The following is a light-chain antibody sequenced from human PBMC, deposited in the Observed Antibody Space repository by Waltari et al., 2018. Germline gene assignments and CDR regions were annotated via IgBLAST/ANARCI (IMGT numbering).Light chain of an antibody. V-gene: IGLV2-14*03. J-gene: IGLJ2*01. CDR1: SSDIGGYNF. Sequence: QSALTQPASVSGSPGQSITISCTGTSSDIGGYNFVSWYQQHPGKSPRLMIFDVSLRPSGVSDRFSGSKSGNTASLTISGLQAEDEADYFCSSYTAINTALFFGGGTKLTVL. CDR2: DVS. CDR3: SSYTAINTALF.